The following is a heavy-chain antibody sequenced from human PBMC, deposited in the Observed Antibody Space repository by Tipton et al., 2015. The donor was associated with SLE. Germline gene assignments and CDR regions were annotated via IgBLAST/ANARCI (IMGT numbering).Heavy chain of an antibody. CDR1: GGSISNYY. V-gene: IGHV4-59*08. D-gene: IGHD3-22*01. CDR3: ASYSYDSSGSTHFDY. CDR2: IHYRGTT. Sequence: LRLSCTVSGGSISNYYWSWIRQPPGKGLEYIAYIHYRGTTNYNASLKSRVTISLDTSNNQFSLRLSSVTAAATAMYYCASYSYDSSGSTHFDYWGQGALVTVSS. J-gene: IGHJ4*02.